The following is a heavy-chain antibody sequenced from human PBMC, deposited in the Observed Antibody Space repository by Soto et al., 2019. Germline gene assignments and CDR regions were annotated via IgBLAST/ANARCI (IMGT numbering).Heavy chain of an antibody. Sequence: EVQLLESGGGLVQPGGSLRLSCAASGFTFSNYGMSWVRQAPGKGLEWVSVMSGSGDDAYYADSVKGRFTISRDNSKNMLYLQMNSLRAEDTAVYFCARYGTRADWWGLGTQVTVSS. CDR1: GFTFSNYG. CDR2: MSGSGDDA. CDR3: ARYGTRADW. V-gene: IGHV3-23*01. J-gene: IGHJ1*01. D-gene: IGHD3-9*01.